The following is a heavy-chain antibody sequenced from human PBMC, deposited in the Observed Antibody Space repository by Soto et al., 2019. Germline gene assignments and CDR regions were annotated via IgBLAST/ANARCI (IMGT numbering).Heavy chain of an antibody. V-gene: IGHV4-28*01. Sequence: QVQLQESGPGLVKPSDTLSLTCAVSGYSISSSNWWGWIRQPPGKGLEWIGYIYYSGTTYYNPSLQRRVTLSVATSNNQFSLKLTSVTAVDTAVYYCAGREIQGPIDYWGQGTLVTVSS. CDR3: AGREIQGPIDY. CDR1: GYSISSSNW. J-gene: IGHJ4*02. CDR2: IYYSGTT. D-gene: IGHD1-26*01.